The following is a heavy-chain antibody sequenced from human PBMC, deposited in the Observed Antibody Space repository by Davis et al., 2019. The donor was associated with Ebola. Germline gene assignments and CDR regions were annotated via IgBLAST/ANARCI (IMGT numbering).Heavy chain of an antibody. CDR3: ARGGGFGGYGMDV. CDR1: GGSFSGYY. Sequence: MPSETLSLTCAVYGGSFSGYYSTCICQLPGKGLEWIGEINYSGSTNYNPFLKSRVTIPVDTSKNQFSLKLSSVTAADTAVYYCARGGGFGGYGMDVWGQGTTVTVSS. V-gene: IGHV4-34*01. J-gene: IGHJ6*02. D-gene: IGHD3-10*01. CDR2: INYSGST.